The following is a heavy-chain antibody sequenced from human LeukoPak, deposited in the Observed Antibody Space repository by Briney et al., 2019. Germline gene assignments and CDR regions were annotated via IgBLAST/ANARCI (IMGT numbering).Heavy chain of an antibody. CDR3: ARTGFTYGSAGS. Sequence: SETLSLTCTVSGGSISSINYYGGCIRQPPGKGLEWIGSIYYSGATFYNPSLKSGVTISEDTSKHHYALRVTSVTAADTALYYCARTGFTYGSAGSWGQGTLVTVS. V-gene: IGHV4-39*02. CDR1: GGSISSINYY. J-gene: IGHJ5*02. CDR2: IYYSGAT. D-gene: IGHD3-10*01.